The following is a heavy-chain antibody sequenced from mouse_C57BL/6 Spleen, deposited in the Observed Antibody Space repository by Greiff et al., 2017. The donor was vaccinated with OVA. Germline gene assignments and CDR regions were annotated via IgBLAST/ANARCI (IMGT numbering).Heavy chain of an antibody. Sequence: QVQLQQSGPELVKPGASVKISCKASGYAFSSSWMNWVKQRPGKGLEWIGRIYPGNGDTNYNGKFKGKATLTADKSSSTAYMQLSSLTSEDSAVYVCARVYKGYAMDYWGQGTSVTVSS. J-gene: IGHJ4*01. CDR1: GYAFSSSW. CDR3: ARVYKGYAMDY. V-gene: IGHV1-82*01. CDR2: IYPGNGDT.